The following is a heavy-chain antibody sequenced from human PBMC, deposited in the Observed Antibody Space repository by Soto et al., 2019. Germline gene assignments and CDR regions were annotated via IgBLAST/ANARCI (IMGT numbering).Heavy chain of an antibody. CDR2: ISDNGGTT. Sequence: GGSLRLSCAASEFTFSNYAMSWVRQAPGKGLEWVSSISDNGGTTYYADSVKGRFTISRENAKNSLYLQMNSLRAEDTAVYYCARDRLDCSGGSCYYFIDYWGQGTLVTVSS. CDR3: ARDRLDCSGGSCYYFIDY. CDR1: EFTFSNYA. V-gene: IGHV3-23*01. D-gene: IGHD2-15*01. J-gene: IGHJ4*02.